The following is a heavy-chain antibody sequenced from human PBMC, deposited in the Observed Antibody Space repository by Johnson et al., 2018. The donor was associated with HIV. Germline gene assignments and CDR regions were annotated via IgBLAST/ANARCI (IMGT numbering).Heavy chain of an antibody. J-gene: IGHJ3*02. V-gene: IGHV3-30-3*01. D-gene: IGHD1-26*01. Sequence: QVQLVESGGGVVQPGRSLRLSCAASGFTFSSYAMHWVRQDPGKGLEWVAVISYDGSNKYYADSVKGRLTISRDNSQNTLYLQMNSLRAEDTAVYYCARDLAGPWGIWGQGTMVTVAS. CDR1: GFTFSSYA. CDR2: ISYDGSNK. CDR3: ARDLAGPWGI.